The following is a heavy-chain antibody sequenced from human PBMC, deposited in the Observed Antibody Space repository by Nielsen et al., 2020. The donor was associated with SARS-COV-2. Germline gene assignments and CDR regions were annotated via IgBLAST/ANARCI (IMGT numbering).Heavy chain of an antibody. J-gene: IGHJ4*02. CDR1: GGSFSGYY. Sequence: SETLSLTCAVYGGSFSGYYWSWIRQPPGKGLEWIGEINHSGSTNYNPSLKSRVTISVDTSKNQFSLKLSSVTAADTAVYYCARDTSSYDSSGYYWNIWGYWGQGTLVTVS. CDR3: ARDTSSYDSSGYYWNIWGY. CDR2: INHSGST. D-gene: IGHD3-22*01. V-gene: IGHV4-34*01.